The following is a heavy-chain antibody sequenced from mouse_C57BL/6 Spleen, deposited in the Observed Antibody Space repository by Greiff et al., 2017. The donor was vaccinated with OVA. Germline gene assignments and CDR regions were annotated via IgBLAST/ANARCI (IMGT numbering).Heavy chain of an antibody. Sequence: EVQLQQSGAELVRPGASVKLSCTASGFNIKDDYMHWVKQRPEQGLEWIGWIDPENGDTEYASKFQGKATITADTSSNTAYLQLSSLTSEDTAVYYCTTDDGYSDYWGQGTTLTVSS. J-gene: IGHJ2*01. D-gene: IGHD2-3*01. CDR1: GFNIKDDY. CDR2: IDPENGDT. CDR3: TTDDGYSDY. V-gene: IGHV14-4*01.